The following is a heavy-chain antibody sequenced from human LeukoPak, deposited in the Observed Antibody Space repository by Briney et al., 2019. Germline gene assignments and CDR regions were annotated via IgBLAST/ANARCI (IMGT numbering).Heavy chain of an antibody. Sequence: ASVKVSCKASGYTFTGYYMHWVRQAPGQGLEWMGWINPNSGGTNYAQKFQGRVTMTRDTSISTAYMELSRLRSDDTAVYYCAREYGDYLYYFDYWGQGTLVTVSS. J-gene: IGHJ4*02. CDR3: AREYGDYLYYFDY. D-gene: IGHD4-17*01. CDR2: INPNSGGT. CDR1: GYTFTGYY. V-gene: IGHV1-2*02.